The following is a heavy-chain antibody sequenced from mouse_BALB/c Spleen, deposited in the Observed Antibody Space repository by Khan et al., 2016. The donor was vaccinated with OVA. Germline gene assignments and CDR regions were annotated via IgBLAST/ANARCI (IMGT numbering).Heavy chain of an antibody. V-gene: IGHV3-2*02. CDR2: IGYSGST. D-gene: IGHD1-1*01. CDR3: ASGGLLLRYPDYFDY. Sequence: EVKLLESGPGLLKPSQSLSLSCTVTGYSITSDYVWNWIRQFPGNKLECMAYIGYSGSTTYNPSFRSRISITRDTSKNQSFLQLTSVTTEDTATYYCASGGLLLRYPDYFDYWGQGTTLTVSS. J-gene: IGHJ2*01. CDR1: GYSITSDYV.